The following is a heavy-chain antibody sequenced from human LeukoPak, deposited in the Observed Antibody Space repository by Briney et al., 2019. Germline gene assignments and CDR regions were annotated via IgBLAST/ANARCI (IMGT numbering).Heavy chain of an antibody. CDR3: AKYNGQLLEQWYYDY. J-gene: IGHJ4*02. V-gene: IGHV3-23*01. Sequence: GGSLRLSCAASGFTFSNYAMSWVRQAPGKGLEWVSSIDKNDATTNYADSVRGRFTISRDNSKNTLHLQMSSLGAEDTAVYYCAKYNGQLLEQWYYDYWGQGTLVTVSS. CDR2: IDKNDATT. D-gene: IGHD1/OR15-1a*01. CDR1: GFTFSNYA.